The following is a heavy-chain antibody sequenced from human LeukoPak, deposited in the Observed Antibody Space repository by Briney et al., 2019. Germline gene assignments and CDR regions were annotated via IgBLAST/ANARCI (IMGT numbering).Heavy chain of an antibody. CDR2: ISWNSGSI. V-gene: IGHV3-9*01. CDR3: AREIVPAANWFDP. CDR1: GFTFDAYT. J-gene: IGHJ5*02. Sequence: GRSLRLSCAASGFTFDAYTMHWVRQAPGKGLEWVSGISWNSGSIGYADSVKGRFTISRDNAKNSLYLQMNSLRAEDTAVYYCAREIVPAANWFDPWGQGTLITVSS. D-gene: IGHD2-2*01.